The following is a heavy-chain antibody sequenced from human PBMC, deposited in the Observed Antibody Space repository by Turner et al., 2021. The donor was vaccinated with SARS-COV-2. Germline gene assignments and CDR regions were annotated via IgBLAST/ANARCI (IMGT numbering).Heavy chain of an antibody. CDR1: S. D-gene: IGHD3-22*01. V-gene: IGHV3-21*01. Sequence: SMNWVRQAPGKGLEWVSSISSSSSYIYYADSVKGRFTISRDNAKNSLYLQMNSLRAEETAVYYCARARWHYYDSSGYYPDAFDIWGQGTMVTVSS. J-gene: IGHJ3*02. CDR2: ISSSSSYI. CDR3: ARARWHYYDSSGYYPDAFDI.